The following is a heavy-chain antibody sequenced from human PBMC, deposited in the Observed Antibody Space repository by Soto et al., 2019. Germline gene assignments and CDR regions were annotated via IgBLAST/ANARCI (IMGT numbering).Heavy chain of an antibody. CDR2: INTNSGGT. D-gene: IGHD5-18*01. J-gene: IGHJ4*02. CDR3: ARGVGDTAMVAEFDY. CDR1: GYTFTGYY. Sequence: QVQLVQSGAEVKKPGASVKVSCKASGYTFTGYYMPWVRQAPGQGLERMGWINTNSGGTNYAQKVQGRVTMTRDTSISTAYMELSRLRSDDTAVYYCARGVGDTAMVAEFDYWGQGTLVTVSS. V-gene: IGHV1-2*02.